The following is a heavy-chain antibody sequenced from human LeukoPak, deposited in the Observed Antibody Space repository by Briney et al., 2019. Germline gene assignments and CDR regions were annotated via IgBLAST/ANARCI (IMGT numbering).Heavy chain of an antibody. V-gene: IGHV3-23*01. J-gene: IGHJ4*02. CDR2: ISASGVMT. Sequence: EGSLRLSCAASGFTFTDYAMTWVRQAPGKGLEWVSSISASGVMTYYADSVKGRFTVSRDNSKNSLYLQMNSLTAADTAVYYCAKDRSIGTYYTFDHWGQGTLVTVSS. CDR1: GFTFTDYA. CDR3: AKDRSIGTYYTFDH. D-gene: IGHD1-26*01.